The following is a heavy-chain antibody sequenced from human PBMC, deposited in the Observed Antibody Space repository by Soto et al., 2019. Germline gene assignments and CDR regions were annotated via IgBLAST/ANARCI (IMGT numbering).Heavy chain of an antibody. CDR3: ARVPRSSSSWYLDV. J-gene: IGHJ6*02. D-gene: IGHD6-13*01. CDR2: IIPIFGTA. V-gene: IGHV1-69*13. Sequence: ASVQVSCKASGGTFSSYAISWVRQAPGQGLEWMGGIIPIFGTANYAQKFQGRVTITADESTSTAYMELSSLRSEDTAVYYCARVPRSSSSWYLDVWGQGTTVTVSS. CDR1: GGTFSSYA.